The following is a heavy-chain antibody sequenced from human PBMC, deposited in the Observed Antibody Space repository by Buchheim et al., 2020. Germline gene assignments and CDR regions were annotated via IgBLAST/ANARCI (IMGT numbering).Heavy chain of an antibody. CDR3: ARGKRGSGWTFDY. CDR2: INHSGST. D-gene: IGHD6-19*01. J-gene: IGHJ4*02. Sequence: QVQLQQWGAGLLKPSEALSLTCAVYGGSFSGYYWSWIRQPPGKGLEWIGEINHSGSTNYNPSLKSRVTISVDTSKNQFSLKLSSVTAADTAVYYCARGKRGSGWTFDYWGQGTL. V-gene: IGHV4-34*01. CDR1: GGSFSGYY.